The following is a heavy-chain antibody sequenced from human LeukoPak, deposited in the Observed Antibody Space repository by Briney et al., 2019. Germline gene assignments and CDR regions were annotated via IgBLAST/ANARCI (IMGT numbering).Heavy chain of an antibody. CDR1: GFSFDDYG. D-gene: IGHD6-13*01. J-gene: IGHJ4*02. CDR2: INWNGGST. V-gene: IGHV3-20*04. CDR3: ARDAVLRNIAAAGYFDY. Sequence: GGSLRLSCAASGFSFDDYGMSWVRQAPGKGLEWVSGINWNGGSTGYADSVKGRFTISRDNAKNSLYLQMNSLRAEDTALYYCARDAVLRNIAAAGYFDYWGQGTLVTVSS.